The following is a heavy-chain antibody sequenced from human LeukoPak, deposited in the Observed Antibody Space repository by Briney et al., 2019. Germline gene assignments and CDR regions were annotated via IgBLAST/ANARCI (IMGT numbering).Heavy chain of an antibody. CDR1: GGTFSSYA. Sequence: ASVKVSCKASGGTFSSYAISWVRQAPGQGLEWMGRIIPIFGTANYAQRFQGRVTITTDESTSTAYMELSSLRSEDTAVYYCARSARGVSGFYFDYWGQGTLVTVSS. D-gene: IGHD3-10*01. V-gene: IGHV1-69*05. CDR3: ARSARGVSGFYFDY. J-gene: IGHJ4*02. CDR2: IIPIFGTA.